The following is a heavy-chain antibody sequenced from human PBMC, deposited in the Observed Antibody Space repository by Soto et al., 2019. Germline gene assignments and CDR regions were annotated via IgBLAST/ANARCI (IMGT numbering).Heavy chain of an antibody. CDR1: GGSISSGDYY. CDR3: ARDTAYCGGDCYPETSL. D-gene: IGHD2-21*02. V-gene: IGHV4-30-4*01. Sequence: QVQLQESGPGLVKPSQTLSLTYTVSGGSISSGDYYWSWIRQPPGKGLEWIGYIYYSGSTYYNPSLKSRVTISVDTSKNQFSLKLSSVTAADTAVYYCARDTAYCGGDCYPETSLWGQGTLVTVSS. J-gene: IGHJ4*02. CDR2: IYYSGST.